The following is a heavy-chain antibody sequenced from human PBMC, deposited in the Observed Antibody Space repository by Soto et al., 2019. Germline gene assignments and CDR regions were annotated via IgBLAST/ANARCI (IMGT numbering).Heavy chain of an antibody. CDR2: IYHSGST. J-gene: IGHJ4*02. D-gene: IGHD2-21*01. CDR1: GGSISSGGYS. V-gene: IGHV4-30-2*01. CDR3: ARGNVVAIDY. Sequence: SDTLSLTCAVSGGSISSGGYSWSWIRQPPGKGLEWIGYIYHSGSTYYNPSLKSRVTISVDRSKNQFSLKLSSVTAADTAVYYCARGNVVAIDYWGQGTLVTVSS.